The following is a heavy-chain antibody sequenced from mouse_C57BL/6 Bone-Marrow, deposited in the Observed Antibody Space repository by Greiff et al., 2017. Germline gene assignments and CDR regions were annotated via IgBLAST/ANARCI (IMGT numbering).Heavy chain of an antibody. CDR1: GYTFTSYG. J-gene: IGHJ2*01. CDR2: IYPRSGNT. CDR3: ARRSLTRYFDY. V-gene: IGHV1-81*01. Sequence: VKLVESGAELARPGASVKLSCKASGYTFTSYGISWVKQRTGQGLEWIGEIYPRSGNTYYNEKFKGKATLTADKSSSTAYMELRSLTSEDSAVYFCARRSLTRYFDYWGQGTTLTVSS. D-gene: IGHD4-1*01.